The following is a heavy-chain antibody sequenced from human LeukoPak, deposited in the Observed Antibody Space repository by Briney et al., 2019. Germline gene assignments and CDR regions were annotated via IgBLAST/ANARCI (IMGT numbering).Heavy chain of an antibody. CDR1: GYTFTDYY. CDR3: ATSTVGASVIFDY. Sequence: ASVKISCKVSGYTFTDYYMHWLQQAPGKGLDWMGLVDPEDGETIYAEKFQGRVTITADTSTDTAYMELSSLRSEDTAVYYCATSTVGASVIFDYWGQGTLVTVSS. CDR2: VDPEDGET. J-gene: IGHJ4*02. D-gene: IGHD1-26*01. V-gene: IGHV1-69-2*01.